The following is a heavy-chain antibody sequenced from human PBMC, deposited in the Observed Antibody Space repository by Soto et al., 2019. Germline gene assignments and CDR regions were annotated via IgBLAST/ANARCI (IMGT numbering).Heavy chain of an antibody. V-gene: IGHV1-2*04. CDR2: INPNSGGT. J-gene: IGHJ4*02. CDR3: ARDSQQLGSPFDY. CDR1: GYTFTGYY. D-gene: IGHD6-13*01. Sequence: GASVKVSCKASGYTFTGYYMHWVRQAPGQGLEWMGWINPNSGGTNYAQKFQGWVTMTRDTSISTAYMELSRLRSDDTAVYYCARDSQQLGSPFDYWGQGTLVTVSS.